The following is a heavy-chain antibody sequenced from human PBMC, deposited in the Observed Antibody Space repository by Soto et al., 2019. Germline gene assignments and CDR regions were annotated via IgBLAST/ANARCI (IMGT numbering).Heavy chain of an antibody. Sequence: GGSLRLSCAASGFTFSSYSMNWVRQAPGKGLEWVSSISSSSSYIYYADSVKGRFTISRDNAKNSLYLQMNSLRAEDTAVYYCARALSRNYYYYGMDVWGQGTTVTVSS. CDR1: GFTFSSYS. V-gene: IGHV3-21*01. CDR2: ISSSSSYI. J-gene: IGHJ6*02. CDR3: ARALSRNYYYYGMDV.